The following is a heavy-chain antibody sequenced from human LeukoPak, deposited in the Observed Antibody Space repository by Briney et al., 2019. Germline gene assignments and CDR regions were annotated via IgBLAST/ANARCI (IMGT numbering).Heavy chain of an antibody. J-gene: IGHJ5*02. CDR3: ARQILKGTTYHYDSSGPSGAWFDP. CDR1: GGSISSYY. CDR2: IYYSGST. Sequence: PSETLSLTCTVSGGSISSYYWSWIRQPPGKGLEWIGYIYYSGSTNYNPSLKSRVTISVDTSKNQFSLKLSSVTAADTAVYYCARQILKGTTYHYDSSGPSGAWFDPWGQGTLVTVSS. V-gene: IGHV4-59*08. D-gene: IGHD3-22*01.